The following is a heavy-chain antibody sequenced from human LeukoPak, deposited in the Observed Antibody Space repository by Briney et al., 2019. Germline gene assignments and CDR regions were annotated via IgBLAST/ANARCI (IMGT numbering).Heavy chain of an antibody. CDR3: ARAEDKYYFDY. Sequence: PSETLSLTCTVSGGSISSYYWSWIRQPPGKGLEWIGYIYYSGCTNYNPSLKSRVTISVDTSKNQFSLKLSSVTAADTAVYYCARAEDKYYFDYWGQGTLVTVSS. V-gene: IGHV4-59*01. CDR1: GGSISSYY. J-gene: IGHJ4*02. CDR2: IYYSGCT.